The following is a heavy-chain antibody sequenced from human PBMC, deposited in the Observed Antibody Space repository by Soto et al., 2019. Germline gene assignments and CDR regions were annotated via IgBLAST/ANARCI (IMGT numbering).Heavy chain of an antibody. J-gene: IGHJ4*02. CDR3: ARYSVYGSGSGLDY. D-gene: IGHD3-10*01. CDR1: GVSISSSNW. V-gene: IGHV4-4*02. Sequence: SETLSLTCSVFGVSISSSNWWTWVRQSPEKGLEWIGEIYQSGSTNYNPSLKRRVTISIDKSKNRFSLKLISVTAADTAVYYCARYSVYGSGSGLDYWGQGTLVTVSS. CDR2: IYQSGST.